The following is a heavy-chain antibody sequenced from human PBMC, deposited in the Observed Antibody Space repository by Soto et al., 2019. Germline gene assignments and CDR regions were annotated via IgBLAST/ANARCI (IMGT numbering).Heavy chain of an antibody. V-gene: IGHV4-59*08. CDR3: ARLKCDSSGFYHNDY. CDR1: TGNYN. CDR2: VHYSGTT. Sequence: TGNYNRIWARHCHVKGQEWIGYVHYSGTTDYNPSLRGRVTISMDTSNNQCALKLRSVTAADTAVYYCARLKCDSSGFYHNDYWCQRTLVTV. D-gene: IGHD3-22*01. J-gene: IGHJ4*01.